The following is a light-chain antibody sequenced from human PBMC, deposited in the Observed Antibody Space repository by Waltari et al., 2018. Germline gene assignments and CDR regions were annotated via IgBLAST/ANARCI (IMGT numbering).Light chain of an antibody. CDR2: DVS. V-gene: IGLV2-14*01. J-gene: IGLJ3*02. CDR3: SSYTSSNTLV. Sequence: QSALTQPASVPGSPGQSITLSCTGTSSDVCGYHHVPWYQQYPGKAPKLMIYDVSQRPSGVSNRFSGSKSGNTASLTISGLQAEDEADYYCSSYTSSNTLVFGVGTKLTVL. CDR1: SSDVCGYHH.